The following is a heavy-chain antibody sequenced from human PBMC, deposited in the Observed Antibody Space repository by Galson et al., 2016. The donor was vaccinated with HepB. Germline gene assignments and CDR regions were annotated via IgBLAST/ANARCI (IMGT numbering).Heavy chain of an antibody. J-gene: IGHJ4*02. CDR3: ARDFRGSKIRARDFDF. CDR2: ISSNRVYI. V-gene: IGHV3-21*01. D-gene: IGHD3-10*01. CDR1: GFTFGSYS. Sequence: LRLSCATSGFTFGSYSMNWVRQAPGKGLEWVASISSNRVYINYGDSVKGRFTISRDNAKNSLYLQMNSLRAEDTAVYYCARDFRGSKIRARDFDFWGQGTLVIVSS.